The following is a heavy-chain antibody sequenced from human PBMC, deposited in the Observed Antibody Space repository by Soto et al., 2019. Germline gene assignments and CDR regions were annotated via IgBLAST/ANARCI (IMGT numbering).Heavy chain of an antibody. D-gene: IGHD6-13*01. CDR2: ISGSGGST. CDR1: GFTFSSYA. J-gene: IGHJ6*02. V-gene: IGHV3-23*01. Sequence: EVQLLESGGGLVQPGGSLRLSCAASGFTFSSYAMSWVRQAPGKGLEWVSAISGSGGSTYYADSVKGRFTISRDNYKNTLDVQMNSLRAEDTAVYYCAKDHVAAAGFTSYYYGMDVWGQGTTVTVFS. CDR3: AKDHVAAAGFTSYYYGMDV.